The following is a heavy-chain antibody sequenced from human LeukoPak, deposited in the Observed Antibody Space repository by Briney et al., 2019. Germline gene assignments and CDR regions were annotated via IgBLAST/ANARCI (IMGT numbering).Heavy chain of an antibody. CDR2: ISSSGSTK. Sequence: GGSLRLSCAASGFTFSSYEMNWVRQAPGKGLEWVSYISSSGSTKYYADSVKGRFTISRDNAKNSLYLQMNSLRNEDTAIYYCARDHRASAGTRYFDYWGQGTLVTVSS. J-gene: IGHJ4*02. D-gene: IGHD6-13*01. CDR1: GFTFSSYE. CDR3: ARDHRASAGTRYFDY. V-gene: IGHV3-48*03.